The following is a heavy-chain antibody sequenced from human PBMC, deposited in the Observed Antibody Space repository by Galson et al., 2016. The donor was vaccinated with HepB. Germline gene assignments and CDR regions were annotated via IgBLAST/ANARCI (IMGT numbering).Heavy chain of an antibody. J-gene: IGHJ4*02. CDR1: GYIFISQW. CDR3: ATSVNYGDSNFDF. Sequence: QSGAEVKKPGESLRISCQGSGYIFISQWINWVRQMPGKGLEWMGRIDPSDSYTNYNPSFQGHVTISADKSISTAYLQWSSLKASDTAIYYCATSVNYGDSNFDFWGQGTLVTVSS. V-gene: IGHV5-10-1*01. CDR2: IDPSDSYT. D-gene: IGHD4-17*01.